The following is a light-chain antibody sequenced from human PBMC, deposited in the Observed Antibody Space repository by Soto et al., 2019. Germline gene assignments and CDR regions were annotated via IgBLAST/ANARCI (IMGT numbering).Light chain of an antibody. V-gene: IGKV3-15*01. J-gene: IGKJ2*01. CDR1: QSVSSN. Sequence: EIVMTQSPATLSVSPGERATLSCRASQSVSSNLAWYQQKSGQAPRLLIYGASTRATGIPARFSGSGSGTEFTLTISSLQSEDFAVYYCQQYNNWHPPSTFGPGTKLEIK. CDR3: QQYNNWHPPST. CDR2: GAS.